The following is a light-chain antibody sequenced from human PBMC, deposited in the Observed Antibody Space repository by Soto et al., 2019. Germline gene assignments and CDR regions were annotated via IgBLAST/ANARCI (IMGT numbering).Light chain of an antibody. CDR3: QQSYYNPT. V-gene: IGKV1-39*01. Sequence: DIQMTQSPSTLSASVGDRVTITCRASQSISSWLAWYQQKPGKAPKLLIYDASSLQSGVPSRFSGSGSGTDFTLTISSLQREDFATYYCQQSYYNPTFGQGTKVDIK. CDR1: QSISSW. J-gene: IGKJ1*01. CDR2: DAS.